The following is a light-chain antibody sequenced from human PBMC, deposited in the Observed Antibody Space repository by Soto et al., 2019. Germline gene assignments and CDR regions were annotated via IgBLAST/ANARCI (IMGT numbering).Light chain of an antibody. J-gene: IGKJ1*01. CDR1: QDLDKW. V-gene: IGKV1-5*03. CDR2: KSS. CDR3: QQYSSYWT. Sequence: ILMSQSPSSLSASVGDRVTITCRASQDLDKWLAWYQQKPGKAPNLLIYKSSTLREGVPSRFIGFGSGTEYILTISDLQPDDFVTYYCQQYSSYWTFGQGTMVEIK.